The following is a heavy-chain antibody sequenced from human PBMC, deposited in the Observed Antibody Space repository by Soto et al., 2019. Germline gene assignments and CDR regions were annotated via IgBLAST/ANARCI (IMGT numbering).Heavy chain of an antibody. V-gene: IGHV3-23*01. Sequence: PGGSLRLSCAGSGFPFGDFAMSWVRQGPGKGLEWISDISVSGGSSDYADSVKGRFTISRDNSKNTLFLQMNSLRGEDTAIYYCANSLQRWLQLPGYWGQGTLVTVSS. D-gene: IGHD5-12*01. J-gene: IGHJ4*02. CDR1: GFPFGDFA. CDR2: ISVSGGSS. CDR3: ANSLQRWLQLPGY.